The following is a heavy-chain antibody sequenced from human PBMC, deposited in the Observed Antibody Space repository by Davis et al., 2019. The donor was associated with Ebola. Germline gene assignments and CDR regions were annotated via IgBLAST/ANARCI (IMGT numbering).Heavy chain of an antibody. CDR2: IYSGGST. CDR1: GFTVSSNY. J-gene: IGHJ6*02. V-gene: IGHV3-53*01. CDR3: ARDPGGDFWSGYHYGMDV. Sequence: GESLKISCAASGFTVSSNYMSWVRQAPGKGLEWVSVIYSGGSTYYADSVKGRFTIPRDNSKNTLYLQMNSLRAEDTAVYYCARDPGGDFWSGYHYGMDVWGQGTTVTVSS. D-gene: IGHD3-3*01.